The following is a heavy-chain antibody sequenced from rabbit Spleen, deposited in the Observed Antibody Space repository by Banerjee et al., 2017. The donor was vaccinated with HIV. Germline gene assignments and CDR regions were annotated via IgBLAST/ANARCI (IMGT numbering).Heavy chain of an antibody. CDR3: ARGSAAMTMVITGYYLNL. J-gene: IGHJ4*01. CDR1: GLDFSSYYY. D-gene: IGHD2-1*01. Sequence: QSLEESGGDLVKPGASLTLTCTASGLDFSSYYYMCWVRQAPGKGLEWIGCIYPDGSGSTAYASWAKGRFTISKTSSTTVTLQMTSLTAADTATYFCARGSAAMTMVITGYYLNLWGPGTLVTVS. V-gene: IGHV1S40*01. CDR2: IYPDGSGST.